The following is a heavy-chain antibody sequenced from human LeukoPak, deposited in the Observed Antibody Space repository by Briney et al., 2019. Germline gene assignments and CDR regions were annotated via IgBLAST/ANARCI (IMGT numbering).Heavy chain of an antibody. CDR2: IYYSGST. Sequence: SETLSLTCTVSGGSITNNAYYWAWIRQPPGKGLEWIGSIYYSGSTHYNPSLKSRLTISVDTSKNQFSLKLSSVAAADTAVYYCARNETTGLQRTPYYHSYVDVWGKGTTVTVSS. V-gene: IGHV4-39*01. CDR1: GGSITNNAYY. CDR3: ARNETTGLQRTPYYHSYVDV. J-gene: IGHJ6*03. D-gene: IGHD4-11*01.